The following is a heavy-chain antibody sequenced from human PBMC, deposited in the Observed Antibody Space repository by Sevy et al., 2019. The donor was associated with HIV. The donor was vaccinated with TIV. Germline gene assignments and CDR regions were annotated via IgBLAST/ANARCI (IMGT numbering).Heavy chain of an antibody. V-gene: IGHV4-59*01. CDR2: FYYSRST. Sequence: SETLSLTCSVSGDSFSNEYWSWIRQPPGKGLEWIGYFYYSRSTNYNPSLKSRVTISVATSKKQISLKLRSVTAADTDVYYCAGNSPYYYYAVDVWGQGTTVTVSS. CDR1: GDSFSNEY. J-gene: IGHJ6*02. D-gene: IGHD2-21*01. CDR3: AGNSPYYYYAVDV.